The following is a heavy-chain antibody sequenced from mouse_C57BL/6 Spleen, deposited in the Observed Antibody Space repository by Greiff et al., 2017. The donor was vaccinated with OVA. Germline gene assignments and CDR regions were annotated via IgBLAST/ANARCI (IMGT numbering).Heavy chain of an antibody. CDR2: ILPGSGST. J-gene: IGHJ1*03. Sequence: QVQLQQSGAELMKPGASVKLSCKATGYTFTGYWIEWVKQRPGHGLEWIGEILPGSGSTNYNEKFKGKATFTADTSSNTAYMQLSSLTTEDSAIYYCARRFHYYGSSYGYFDVWGTGTTVTVSS. CDR1: GYTFTGYW. CDR3: ARRFHYYGSSYGYFDV. V-gene: IGHV1-9*01. D-gene: IGHD1-1*01.